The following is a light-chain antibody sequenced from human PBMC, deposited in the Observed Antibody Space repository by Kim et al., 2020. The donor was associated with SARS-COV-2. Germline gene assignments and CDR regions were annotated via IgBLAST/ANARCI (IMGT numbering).Light chain of an antibody. V-gene: IGKV1-27*01. Sequence: ALGGKRITITCPASQGNSNYFARDQQKPGKVPRLMIYGTSTLQSGVPFRFRGSGSGTDFTLPITSLQPEDVATYYCQKYDSGPYTFGQGTKLEIK. CDR1: QGNSNY. CDR3: QKYDSGPYT. J-gene: IGKJ2*01. CDR2: GTS.